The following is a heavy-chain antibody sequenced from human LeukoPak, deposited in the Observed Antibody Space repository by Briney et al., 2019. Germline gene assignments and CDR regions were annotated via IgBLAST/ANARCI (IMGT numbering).Heavy chain of an antibody. Sequence: GRSLRLSCAASGFTFSSYWMHWVRQAPGKGLVWVSRINSDGSSTSYADSVKGRFTISRDNAKNTLYLQMNSLRAEDTAVYYCARERVIAAASTNFDYWGQGTLVTVSS. D-gene: IGHD6-13*01. CDR3: ARERVIAAASTNFDY. V-gene: IGHV3-74*01. CDR1: GFTFSSYW. J-gene: IGHJ4*02. CDR2: INSDGSST.